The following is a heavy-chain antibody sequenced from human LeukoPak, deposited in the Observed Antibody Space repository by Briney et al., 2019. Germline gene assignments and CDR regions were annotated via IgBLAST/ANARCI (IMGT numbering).Heavy chain of an antibody. CDR1: GGSISSYY. D-gene: IGHD4-17*01. V-gene: IGHV4-59*01. CDR2: IYYSGST. Sequence: PSETLSLTCTVSGGSISSYYWSWIRQPPGKGLEWIGYIYYSGSTNYNPSLKSRVTISVDTSKNQFSLKLSSVTAADTAVYYCARGTTTVTTANRFDPWGQGTLVTVSS. CDR3: ARGTTTVTTANRFDP. J-gene: IGHJ5*02.